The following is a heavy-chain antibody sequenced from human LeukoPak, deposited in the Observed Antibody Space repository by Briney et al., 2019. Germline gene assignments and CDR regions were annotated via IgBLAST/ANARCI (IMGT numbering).Heavy chain of an antibody. J-gene: IGHJ4*02. D-gene: IGHD4-23*01. CDR1: GGTFSSYT. CDR3: ARGWLAETTVVTPYTY. V-gene: IGHV1-69*13. CDR2: ITPIFGTA. Sequence: GASVKVSCKASGGTFSSYTISWVRQTPGQGLEWMGGITPIFGTANYAQKFQGRVTITAVESMSTAYMELSSLKSEDTAVYYCARGWLAETTVVTPYTYWGQGTLVTVSS.